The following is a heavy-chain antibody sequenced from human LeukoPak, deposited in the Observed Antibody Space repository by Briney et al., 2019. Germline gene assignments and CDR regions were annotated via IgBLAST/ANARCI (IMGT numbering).Heavy chain of an antibody. V-gene: IGHV3-23*01. Sequence: GTLSLSSAASVFTFCSIAMNWVGQAPGKGREGVSGISGSGENTYYTDSVTGRFTTSRDNSKNTLFLQMTSLRPEDTPLYCCAKAVGGTFDHWGQGTLVTVSS. CDR1: VFTFCSIA. CDR2: ISGSGENT. J-gene: IGHJ4*02. CDR3: AKAVGGTFDH. D-gene: IGHD1-26*01.